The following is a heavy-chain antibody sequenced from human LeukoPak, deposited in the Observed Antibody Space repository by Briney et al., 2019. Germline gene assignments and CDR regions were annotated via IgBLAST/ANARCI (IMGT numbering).Heavy chain of an antibody. Sequence: PGGSLRLSCAASGFTFSSYAMSWVRQAPGKGLQWVSAISGSGGSTYYADSVKGRFAISRDNSKNALYLQMNSLRAEDTAVYYCAKDRGQWLFVYWGQGTLVTVSS. J-gene: IGHJ4*02. D-gene: IGHD6-19*01. CDR3: AKDRGQWLFVY. V-gene: IGHV3-23*01. CDR1: GFTFSSYA. CDR2: ISGSGGST.